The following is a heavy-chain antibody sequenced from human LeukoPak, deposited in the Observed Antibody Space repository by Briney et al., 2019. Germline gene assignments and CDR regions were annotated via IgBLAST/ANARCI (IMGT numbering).Heavy chain of an antibody. Sequence: GGSLRLSCAASGFTVSSYAMNWVRQAPGKGLEWVSVIYSGGSTYYADSVKGRFTISRDNSKNTLYLQMNSLRAEDTAVYYCAKGSDYDPPYYYYYMDVWGKGTTVTISS. CDR1: GFTVSSYA. J-gene: IGHJ6*03. D-gene: IGHD5-12*01. CDR3: AKGSDYDPPYYYYYMDV. V-gene: IGHV3-23*03. CDR2: IYSGGST.